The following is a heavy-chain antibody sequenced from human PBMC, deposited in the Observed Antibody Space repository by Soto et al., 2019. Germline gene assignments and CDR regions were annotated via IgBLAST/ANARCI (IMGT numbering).Heavy chain of an antibody. J-gene: IGHJ3*02. CDR2: ISENGGSRGGT. D-gene: IGHD2-21*01. V-gene: IGHV3-23*01. CDR1: GFTFNNSA. CDR3: ASAKAVVIAPLSI. Sequence: GGSLRLSCAASGFTFNNSAMTWVRQAPGQGLTWVARISENGGSRGGTYYADSVKGRFTISRDNSKNTLYLQVDSLTGADTAVYYCASAKAVVIAPLSIWRQGAQVTVS.